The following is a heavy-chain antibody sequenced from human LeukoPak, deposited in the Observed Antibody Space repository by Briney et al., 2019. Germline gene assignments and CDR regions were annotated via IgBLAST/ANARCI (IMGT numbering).Heavy chain of an antibody. V-gene: IGHV3-9*01. J-gene: IGHJ5*02. D-gene: IGHD1-14*01. CDR1: GFTFGDYA. CDR3: VKDRRNPYRPEGPFDP. CDR2: INWNSGSI. Sequence: GRSLRLSCAASGFTFGDYAMHWVRQAPGKGLEWVSDINWNSGSIGYADSVKGRFTISRDNVMNSLYLQMNSLRPEDTALYYCVKDRRNPYRPEGPFDPWGQGTLVTVSS.